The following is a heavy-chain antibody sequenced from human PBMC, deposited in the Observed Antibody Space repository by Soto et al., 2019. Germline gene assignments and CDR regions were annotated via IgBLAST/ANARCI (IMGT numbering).Heavy chain of an antibody. CDR3: ARDSSGSNAFDF. J-gene: IGHJ3*01. D-gene: IGHD3-22*01. V-gene: IGHV4-39*01. CDR1: RGSISSSSYY. CDR2: IYYGGST. Sequence: QLQLQESGPGLVKPSETLSLTCTVSRGSISSSSYYWGWIRQPPGKGLEWIGSIYYGGSTYYKPSLKSRVTISGDTSKKQFSLRLSSVTAADTAVYYCARDSSGSNAFDFWGQGTMVTVSS.